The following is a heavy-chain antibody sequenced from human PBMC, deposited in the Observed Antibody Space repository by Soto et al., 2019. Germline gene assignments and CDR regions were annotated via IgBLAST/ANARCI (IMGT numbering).Heavy chain of an antibody. CDR2: IYYTGNT. D-gene: IGHD1-26*01. CDR3: GRLGATDRSFYP. V-gene: IGHV4-61*08. CDR1: WGYVVNGVVH. J-gene: IGHJ5*02. Sequence: QCVTCTVFWGYVVNGVVHRSLMRQPPGKGLEYIGAIYYTGNTYYHPSLKSRVTISVDTSQNQFSLILTSVTAADTALYHCGRLGATDRSFYPWGQGILVTVSS.